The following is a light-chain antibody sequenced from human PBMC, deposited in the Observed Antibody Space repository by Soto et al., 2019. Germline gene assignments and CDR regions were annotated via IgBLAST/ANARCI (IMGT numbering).Light chain of an antibody. CDR3: QSYDSSLSGWV. CDR2: DDN. J-gene: IGLJ3*02. CDR1: SSDIGAGYD. Sequence: QSVLTQPPSVSGAPGQRVTISCTGSSSDIGAGYDVHWYQQLPGTAPKLLIYDDNHRPSGVPDRFSGSKSGTSVYLAITGLQAEDEADYYCQSYDSSLSGWVFGGGTKLTVL. V-gene: IGLV1-40*01.